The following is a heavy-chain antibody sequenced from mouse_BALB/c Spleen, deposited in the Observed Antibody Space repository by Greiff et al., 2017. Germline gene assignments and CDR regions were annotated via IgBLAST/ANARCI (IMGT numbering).Heavy chain of an antibody. V-gene: IGHV1-14*01. J-gene: IGHJ1*01. CDR1: GYTFTSYV. CDR2: INPYNDGT. Sequence: VQLQQSGPELVKPGASVKMSCKASGYTFTSYVMHWVKQKPGQGLEWIGYINPYNDGTKYNEKFKGKATLTSDKSSSTAYMELSSLTSEDSAVYYCARVGGPRYDAFDVWGAGTTVTVSS. CDR3: ARVGGPRYDAFDV. D-gene: IGHD2-14*01.